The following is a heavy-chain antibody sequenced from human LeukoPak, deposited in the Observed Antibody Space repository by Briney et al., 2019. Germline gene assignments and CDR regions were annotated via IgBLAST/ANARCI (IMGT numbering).Heavy chain of an antibody. CDR1: GYTFTSYG. CDR2: ISAYNGNT. CDR3: ARNNRPYCSGGSCYSFFFDY. Sequence: ASVKVSCKASGYTFTSYGISWVRQAPGQGLEWMGWISAYNGNTNYAQKLQGRVTMTTDTSTSTAYMELRSLRSDDTAVYYRARNNRPYCSGGSCYSFFFDYWGQGTLVTVSS. D-gene: IGHD2-15*01. J-gene: IGHJ4*02. V-gene: IGHV1-18*01.